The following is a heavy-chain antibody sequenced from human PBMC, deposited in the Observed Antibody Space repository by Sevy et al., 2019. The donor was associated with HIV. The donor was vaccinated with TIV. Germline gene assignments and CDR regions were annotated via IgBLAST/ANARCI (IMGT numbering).Heavy chain of an antibody. D-gene: IGHD3-22*01. CDR3: AKVLNPVVESMMEVVLLTLKGFDV. Sequence: GGSLRLSCAASGFTFNTHAMTWVRQAPGKGLEWVSVISGPGLSTYYADSVKGRFTISRDNSKNTLFLQMNSLRADDTATYYWAKVLNPVVESMMEVVLLTLKGFDVWGQGTMVTVSS. J-gene: IGHJ3*01. CDR1: GFTFNTHA. CDR2: ISGPGLST. V-gene: IGHV3-23*01.